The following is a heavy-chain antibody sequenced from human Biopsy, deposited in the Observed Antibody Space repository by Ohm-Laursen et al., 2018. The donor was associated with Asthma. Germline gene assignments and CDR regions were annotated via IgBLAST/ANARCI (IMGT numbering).Heavy chain of an antibody. D-gene: IGHD3-10*01. Sequence: SLRLSCSASGFTFSSYWMHWVRQAPGKGLVWVSRINSDGSSTSYADSVKGRFTISRDNAKNTLYLQMNSLRAEDTAAYYCARDLTMVQGGFADYWGQGTLVTVSS. CDR2: INSDGSST. CDR3: ARDLTMVQGGFADY. CDR1: GFTFSSYW. J-gene: IGHJ4*02. V-gene: IGHV3-74*01.